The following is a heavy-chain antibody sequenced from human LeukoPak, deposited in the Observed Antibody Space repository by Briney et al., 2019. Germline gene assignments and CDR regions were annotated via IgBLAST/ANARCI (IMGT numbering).Heavy chain of an antibody. Sequence: GGSLRLSCAASGFTFSSYGMHWVRQAPGKGLEWVAYIQYDGGNKRYADSVKGRFTISRDNSRNTLFLQMNTLKAEDTAVYYCAKKEPGNGDRFDYWGQGTLLTVSS. V-gene: IGHV3-30*02. D-gene: IGHD2-8*01. J-gene: IGHJ4*02. CDR3: AKKEPGNGDRFDY. CDR1: GFTFSSYG. CDR2: IQYDGGNK.